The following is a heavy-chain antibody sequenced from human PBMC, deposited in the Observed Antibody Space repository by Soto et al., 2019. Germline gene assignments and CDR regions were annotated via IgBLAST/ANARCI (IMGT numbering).Heavy chain of an antibody. CDR3: ARDVDSSGYYGALY. CDR1: GFTFSGYA. V-gene: IGHV3-30-3*01. Sequence: QVQLVESGGGVVQPGRSLRLSCAASGFTFSGYAMHWVRQAPGKGLEWVAVISYDGSNKYYADSVKGRFTISRDNSKNTLYLQMNSLRAEDTAVYYCARDVDSSGYYGALYWGQGTLVTVSS. CDR2: ISYDGSNK. J-gene: IGHJ4*02. D-gene: IGHD3-22*01.